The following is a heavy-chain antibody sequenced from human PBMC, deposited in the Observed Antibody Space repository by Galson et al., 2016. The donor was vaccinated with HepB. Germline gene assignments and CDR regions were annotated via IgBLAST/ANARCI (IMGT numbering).Heavy chain of an antibody. CDR3: ARAQWRQARRAAYFDY. Sequence: SLRLSCAASGFTFSDYWINWVRQAPGQGLEWVANIKRDGSQIYYVDSVKGRFTISRDTFQNSLFLQMNSLRAEDTAVYYCARAQWRQARRAAYFDYWGQGALVTVSS. CDR2: IKRDGSQI. CDR1: GFTFSDYW. J-gene: IGHJ4*02. D-gene: IGHD5-18*01. V-gene: IGHV3-7*04.